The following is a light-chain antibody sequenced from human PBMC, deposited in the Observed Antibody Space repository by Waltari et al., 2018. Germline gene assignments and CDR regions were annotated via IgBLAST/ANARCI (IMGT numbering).Light chain of an antibody. V-gene: IGLV2-14*01. CDR2: EVS. Sequence: QSALTQPASVSGSPGQSTTISCTGPSSDGGGYNYVSWYQQHPGKAPKLMIYEVSNRPSGVSNRFSGSNSGNTSSLTISGLQAEDEADYYCSSYTSSSTQVFGTGTKVTVL. CDR3: SSYTSSSTQV. CDR1: SSDGGGYNY. J-gene: IGLJ1*01.